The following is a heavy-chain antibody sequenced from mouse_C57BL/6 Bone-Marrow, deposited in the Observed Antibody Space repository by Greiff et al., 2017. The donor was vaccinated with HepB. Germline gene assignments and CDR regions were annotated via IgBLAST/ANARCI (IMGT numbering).Heavy chain of an antibody. D-gene: IGHD1-1*01. V-gene: IGHV1-50*01. CDR3: ARSFDYYGSSLYAMDY. J-gene: IGHJ4*01. CDR2: IDPSDSYT. Sequence: QVQLQQPGAELVKPGASVKLSCKASGYTFTSYWVQWVKQRPGQGLEWIGEIDPSDSYTNYNQKFKGKATLTVDTSSSTAYMQLSSLTSEDSAVYYCARSFDYYGSSLYAMDYWGQGTSVTVSS. CDR1: GYTFTSYW.